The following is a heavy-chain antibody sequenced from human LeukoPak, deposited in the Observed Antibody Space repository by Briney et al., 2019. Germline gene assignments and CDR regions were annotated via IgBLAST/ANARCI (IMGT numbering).Heavy chain of an antibody. D-gene: IGHD1-26*01. CDR2: ISGSGGST. J-gene: IGHJ4*02. CDR1: GFTFSSYS. V-gene: IGHV3-23*01. CDR3: AKGRSGSYRAFDY. Sequence: GGSLRLSCAASGFTFSSYSMNWVRQAPGKGLEWVSAISGSGGSTYYADSVKGRFTISRDNSKNTLYLQMNSLRAEDTAVYYCAKGRSGSYRAFDYWGQGTLVTVSS.